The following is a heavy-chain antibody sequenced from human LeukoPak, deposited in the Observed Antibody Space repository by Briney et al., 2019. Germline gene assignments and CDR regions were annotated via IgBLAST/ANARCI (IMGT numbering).Heavy chain of an antibody. J-gene: IGHJ3*01. Sequence: PGGSLRLSCAASGLTFSTYDMHWVRQATGEGRGWVSGIGKGGDTYYVGSVKGRFTISRENAKNSLYLQMKSLRSGDTAVYYCARGGYSGFDVWGQGTVVTVSS. CDR2: IGKGGDT. D-gene: IGHD5-12*01. CDR3: ARGGYSGFDV. CDR1: GLTFSTYD. V-gene: IGHV3-13*04.